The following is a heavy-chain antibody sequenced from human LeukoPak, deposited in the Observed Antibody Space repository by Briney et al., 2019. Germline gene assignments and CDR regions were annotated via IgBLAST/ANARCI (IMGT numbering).Heavy chain of an antibody. CDR2: IYTSGST. CDR1: GGSISSGSYY. D-gene: IGHD3-10*01. CDR3: ARDRYGSGSYPYYYYYYYMDV. J-gene: IGHJ6*03. V-gene: IGHV4-61*02. Sequence: SETLSLTCTVSGGSISSGSYYRSWIRQPAGKGLEWIGRIYTSGSTNYNPSLKSRVTISVDTSKNQFSLKLSSVTAADTAVYYCARDRYGSGSYPYYYYYYYMDVWGKGTTVTVSS.